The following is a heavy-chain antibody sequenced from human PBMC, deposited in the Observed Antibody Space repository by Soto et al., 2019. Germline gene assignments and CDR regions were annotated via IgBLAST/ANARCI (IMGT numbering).Heavy chain of an antibody. CDR3: ARARLRYFDSPDSNWFDP. V-gene: IGHV1-69*02. J-gene: IGHJ5*02. CDR1: RGTFSSYT. CDR2: IIPILGIA. Sequence: SVKVSCKASRGTFSSYTISWVRQAPGQGLEWMGRIIPILGIANYAQKFQGRVTTTADKSTSTAYMELSSLRSEDTAVYYCARARLRYFDSPDSNWFDPWG. D-gene: IGHD3-9*01.